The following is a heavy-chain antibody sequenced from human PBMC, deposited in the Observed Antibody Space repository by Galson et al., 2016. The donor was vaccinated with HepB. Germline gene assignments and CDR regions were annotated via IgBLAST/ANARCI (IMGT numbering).Heavy chain of an antibody. CDR3: ARGSIWCSSTSCYVDH. V-gene: IGHV3-30-3*01. J-gene: IGHJ4*02. CDR1: GFTFSNYG. D-gene: IGHD2-2*01. Sequence: SLRLSCAASGFTFSNYGMHWVRQAPGKGLEWVAFISYGGSNEYYADSVKGRFTISRENSKNTLYLQMNSLRAEDTAVSYCARGSIWCSSTSCYVDHWGQGTLVTVSS. CDR2: ISYGGSNE.